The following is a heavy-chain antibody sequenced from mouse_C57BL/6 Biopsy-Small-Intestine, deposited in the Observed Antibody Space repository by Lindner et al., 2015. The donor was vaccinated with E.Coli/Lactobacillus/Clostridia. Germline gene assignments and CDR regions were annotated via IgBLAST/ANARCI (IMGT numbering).Heavy chain of an antibody. CDR2: IDPEDGET. CDR3: ASGPSYWYIDV. J-gene: IGHJ1*02. V-gene: IGHV14-2*01. Sequence: VQLQESGAELVKPGASVKLSCTASGFNIKDHYVHWVKQRTERGLEWIGRIDPEDGETKYAPKLQDKATITTDTSSNTAYLHLSSLTSEDTAVYYCASGPSYWYIDVWGTGTTVTVSS. CDR1: GFNIKDHY.